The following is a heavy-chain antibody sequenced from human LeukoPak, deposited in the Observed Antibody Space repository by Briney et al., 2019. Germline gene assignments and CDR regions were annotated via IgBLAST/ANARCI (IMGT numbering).Heavy chain of an antibody. D-gene: IGHD3-22*01. J-gene: IGHJ3*02. CDR2: IKQDGSEK. CDR3: ARERVVDAAFDI. CDR1: GFTFDDYA. V-gene: IGHV3-7*01. Sequence: SGGSLRLSCAASGFTFDDYAMHWVRQAPGKGLEWVANIKQDGSEKYYVDSVKGRFTISRDNAKNSLYLQMNSLRAEDTAVYYCARERVVDAAFDIWGQGTMVTVSS.